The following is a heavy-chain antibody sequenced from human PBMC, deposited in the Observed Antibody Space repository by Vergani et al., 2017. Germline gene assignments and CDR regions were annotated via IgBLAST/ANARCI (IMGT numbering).Heavy chain of an antibody. J-gene: IGHJ6*03. CDR1: GFTFNIYA. CDR3: ARDLHDYGYLDV. CDR2: ISDSGSLQ. V-gene: IGHV3-48*01. Sequence: EVRLLESGGGLVQPGGSLRLSCAASGFTFNIYAMSWVRQAPGKGLEWLAYISDSGSLQYYADSMKGRLVIDRDNAKNSVSLQLDSLRAEDTAVYYCARDLHDYGYLDVWGGGTTVTVSS.